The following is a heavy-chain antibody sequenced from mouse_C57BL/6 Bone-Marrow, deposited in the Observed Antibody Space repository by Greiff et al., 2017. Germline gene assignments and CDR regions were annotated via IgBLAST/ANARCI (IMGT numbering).Heavy chain of an antibody. CDR1: GYTFTSYW. D-gene: IGHD2-4*01. CDR3: ATIYYDYPYYFDY. V-gene: IGHV1-74*01. CDR2: IHPSDSDT. Sequence: QVQLQQPGAELVKPGASVKVSCKASGYTFTSYWMHWVKQRPGQGLEWIGRIHPSDSDTNYNQKFKGKATLTVDKCSSTAYMQLSSLTSEDSAVYYCATIYYDYPYYFDYWGQGTTLTVSS. J-gene: IGHJ2*01.